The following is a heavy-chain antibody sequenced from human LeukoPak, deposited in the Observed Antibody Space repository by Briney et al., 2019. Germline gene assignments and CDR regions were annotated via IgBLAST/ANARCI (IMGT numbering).Heavy chain of an antibody. CDR2: IYYSGST. CDR3: ARDLEDWAGDRYYYYMDV. J-gene: IGHJ6*03. Sequence: SETLSLTCTVSGGSISSGGYYWSWIRQHPGKGLEWIGYIYYSGSTYYNPSLKSRVTISVDTSKNQFSLKLSSVTAADTAGYYCARDLEDWAGDRYYYYMDVWGKGTTVTVSS. V-gene: IGHV4-31*03. D-gene: IGHD7-27*01. CDR1: GGSISSGGYY.